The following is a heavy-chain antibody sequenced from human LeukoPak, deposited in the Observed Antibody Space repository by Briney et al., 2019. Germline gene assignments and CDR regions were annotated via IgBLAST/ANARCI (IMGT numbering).Heavy chain of an antibody. D-gene: IGHD6-6*01. Sequence: VASVKVSCKASGYTFTSYDINWVRQATGQGLEWMVWMNPNSGNTGYAQKFQGRVTITRNTSISTAYMELSSLRSEDTAVYYCARGPIAARPNPWYGFDYWGQGTLVTVSS. CDR1: GYTFTSYD. V-gene: IGHV1-8*03. CDR2: MNPNSGNT. J-gene: IGHJ4*02. CDR3: ARGPIAARPNPWYGFDY.